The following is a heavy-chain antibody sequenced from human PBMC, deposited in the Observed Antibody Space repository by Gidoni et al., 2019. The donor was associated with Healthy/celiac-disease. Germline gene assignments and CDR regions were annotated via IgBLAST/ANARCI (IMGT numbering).Heavy chain of an antibody. CDR1: GFTVSSNY. CDR2: IYSGGST. V-gene: IGHV3-66*01. CDR3: AREAYCSSTSCYGRRLGLKYWYFDL. D-gene: IGHD2-2*01. Sequence: EVQLVESGGGLVQPGGSLRLSCAASGFTVSSNYMSWAAQAPGKGLEWVSVIYSGGSTYYADSVKGRFTISRDNSKNTLYLQMNSLRAEDTAVYYCAREAYCSSTSCYGRRLGLKYWYFDLWGRGTLVTVSS. J-gene: IGHJ2*01.